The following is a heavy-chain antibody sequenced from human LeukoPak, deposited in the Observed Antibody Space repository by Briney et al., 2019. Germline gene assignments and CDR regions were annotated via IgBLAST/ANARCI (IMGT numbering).Heavy chain of an antibody. D-gene: IGHD3-22*01. Sequence: GGSLRLSCAASGFTFSDYYMSWIRHAPGKGLEGVSYISSSSSYTNYADSVKGRFTISRDNAKDSLYLQMNSLRAEDTAVYYCARGWYYYDSSGYFDYWGQGTLVTVSS. J-gene: IGHJ4*02. CDR2: ISSSSSYT. CDR1: GFTFSDYY. V-gene: IGHV3-11*06. CDR3: ARGWYYYDSSGYFDY.